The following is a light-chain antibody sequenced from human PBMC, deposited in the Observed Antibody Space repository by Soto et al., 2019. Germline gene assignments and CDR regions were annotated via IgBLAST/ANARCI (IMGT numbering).Light chain of an antibody. CDR3: QQRSNWPT. CDR1: QSVSSN. V-gene: IGKV3-15*01. Sequence: EIVMTQSPATLSVSPGERATLSCRASQSVSSNFAWYQQKPGQAPRLLIYGASTRATGIPARFSGSGSATQFTLTISSLEPEDFAVYYCQQRSNWPTFGPGTKVDIK. CDR2: GAS. J-gene: IGKJ3*01.